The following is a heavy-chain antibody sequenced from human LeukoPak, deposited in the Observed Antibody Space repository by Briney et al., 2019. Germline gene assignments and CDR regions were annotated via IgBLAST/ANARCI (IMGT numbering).Heavy chain of an antibody. CDR1: GGSISGYY. V-gene: IGHV4-59*01. D-gene: IGHD3-3*01. CDR3: ARDGVSALNLYSDL. Sequence: PSETLSLTCIVSGGSISGYYWSWIRQPPGKGLEWIGPIYYSGSTDYNPSLKSRVIISVDTSKNQFSLSLISVTAADTAVYYCARDGVSALNLYSDLWGRGTLVTVSS. J-gene: IGHJ2*01. CDR2: IYYSGST.